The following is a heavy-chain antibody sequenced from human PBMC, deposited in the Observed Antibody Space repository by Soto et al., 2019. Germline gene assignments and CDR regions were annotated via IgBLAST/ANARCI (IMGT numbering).Heavy chain of an antibody. Sequence: GGSLRLSCAASGFTFSSYAMSWVRQAPGKGLEWVSAISGSGGSTYYADSVKGRFTISRDNSKNTLYLQMNSLRAEDTAVYYCANQGAPYYYGMDVWGQGTTVTVSS. V-gene: IGHV3-23*01. J-gene: IGHJ6*02. CDR3: ANQGAPYYYGMDV. CDR2: ISGSGGST. CDR1: GFTFSSYA.